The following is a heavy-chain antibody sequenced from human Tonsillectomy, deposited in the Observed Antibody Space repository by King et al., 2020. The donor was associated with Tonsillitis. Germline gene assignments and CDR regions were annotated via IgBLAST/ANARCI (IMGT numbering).Heavy chain of an antibody. J-gene: IGHJ3*02. Sequence: QLVQSGAEVKKPGESLKISCKGSGYSFTSYWIGWVRQMPGKGLEWMGIIYPGDSDTRYSPSFQGQVTISADKSISTAYLQWRSVKASDTAMYYCAWHLGDEYDSSGVVAFDIWGQGTMVTVSS. CDR3: AWHLGDEYDSSGVVAFDI. D-gene: IGHD3-22*01. V-gene: IGHV5-51*01. CDR1: GYSFTSYW. CDR2: IYPGDSDT.